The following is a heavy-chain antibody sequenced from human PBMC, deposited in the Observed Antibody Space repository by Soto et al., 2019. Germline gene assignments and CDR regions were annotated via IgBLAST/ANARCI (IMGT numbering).Heavy chain of an antibody. CDR3: ARDLDGSGSPGGYYYGMDV. CDR1: GYTFTSYG. CDR2: ISAYNGNT. J-gene: IGHJ6*02. D-gene: IGHD3-10*01. Sequence: ASVKVSCKASGYTFTSYGISWVRQAPGQGLEWMGWISAYNGNTNYAQKLQGRVTMTTDTSTSTAYMELRSLRSDDTAVYYCARDLDGSGSPGGYYYGMDVWGQGTTVTVSS. V-gene: IGHV1-18*01.